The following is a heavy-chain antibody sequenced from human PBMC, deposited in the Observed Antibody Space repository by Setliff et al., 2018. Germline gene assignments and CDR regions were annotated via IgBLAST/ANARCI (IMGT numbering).Heavy chain of an antibody. CDR1: GGSFSGYY. D-gene: IGHD2-8*02. CDR3: ARARWWPLVESYMDV. CDR2: INHSGST. Sequence: PSETLSLTCAVYGGSFSGYYWSWIRQPPGKGLEWIGEINHSGSTNYNPSLKRRVTMSVDTSKNQFSLRLSSVTAADTAVYYCARARWWPLVESYMDVWGKGTTVTV. V-gene: IGHV4-34*01. J-gene: IGHJ6*03.